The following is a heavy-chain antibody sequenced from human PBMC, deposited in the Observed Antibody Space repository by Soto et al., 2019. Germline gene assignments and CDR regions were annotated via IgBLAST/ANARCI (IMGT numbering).Heavy chain of an antibody. J-gene: IGHJ4*02. V-gene: IGHV3-30*03. CDR3: QSSEGLGELPRQKKSLGDYFDY. CDR2: ISYDGSNK. D-gene: IGHD3-16*01. Sequence: QVQLVESGGGVVQPGRSLRLSCAASGFTFSSYGMHWVRQAPGKGLEWVAVISYDGSNKYYADSVKGRFTISRDNSKNTLYLQMNSLRAEDTAVYYCQSSEGLGELPRQKKSLGDYFDYWGQGTLVTVSS. CDR1: GFTFSSYG.